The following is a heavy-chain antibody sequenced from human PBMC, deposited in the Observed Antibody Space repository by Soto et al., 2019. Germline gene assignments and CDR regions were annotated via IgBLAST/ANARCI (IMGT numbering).Heavy chain of an antibody. Sequence: GGSLRLSCAASGFTFSSYEMNWVRQAPGKGLEWVSYISSSGSTIYYADSVKGRFTISRDNAKNSLYLQMNSLRAEDTAVYYCERGINMIVVHPVFDYWGQGTLVTVSS. CDR3: ERGINMIVVHPVFDY. D-gene: IGHD3-22*01. CDR1: GFTFSSYE. V-gene: IGHV3-48*03. CDR2: ISSSGSTI. J-gene: IGHJ4*02.